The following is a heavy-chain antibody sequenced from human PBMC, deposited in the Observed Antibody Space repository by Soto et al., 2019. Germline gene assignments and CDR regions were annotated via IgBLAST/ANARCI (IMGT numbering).Heavy chain of an antibody. D-gene: IGHD3-22*01. CDR1: GGTFSSYA. V-gene: IGHV1-69*06. J-gene: IGHJ6*02. CDR3: ASDYYDRTDYYYGMDV. CDR2: NIPIFGTA. Sequence: SVKDSCKASGGTFSSYAISWVRQAPGQGLEWMGGNIPIFGTANYAQKFQGRVTITADKSTSTAYMELSSLRSEDTAVYYCASDYYDRTDYYYGMDVWGQGTTVTVSS.